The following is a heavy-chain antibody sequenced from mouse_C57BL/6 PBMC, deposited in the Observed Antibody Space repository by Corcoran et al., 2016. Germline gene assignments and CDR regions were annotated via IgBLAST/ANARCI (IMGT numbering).Heavy chain of an antibody. V-gene: IGHV9-3*01. CDR2: INTYSGVP. CDR1: GYTFTTYG. CDR3: ARPPTVYYFDY. Sequence: QIQLVQSGPELKKPGETVKISCKASGYTFTTYGMSWVKQAPGKGLKWMGWINTYSGVPTYADDFKGRFAFSLETSASTAYLQINNLKNEDTATYFCARPPTVYYFDYWGQGTTLTVSS. J-gene: IGHJ2*01.